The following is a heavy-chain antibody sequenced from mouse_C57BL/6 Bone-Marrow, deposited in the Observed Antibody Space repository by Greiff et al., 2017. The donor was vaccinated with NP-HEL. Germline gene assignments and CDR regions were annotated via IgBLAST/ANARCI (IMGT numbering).Heavy chain of an antibody. CDR3: ARGSTMVKWFAY. Sequence: QVQLQQPGAELVRPGTSVKLSCKASGYTFTSYWMHWVKQRPGQGLEWIGVIDPSDSYTNYNQKFKGKATLTVDTSSSTAYMQLSSLTSEDSAVYYCARGSTMVKWFAYGGQGTLVTVSA. CDR2: IDPSDSYT. J-gene: IGHJ3*01. V-gene: IGHV1-59*01. CDR1: GYTFTSYW. D-gene: IGHD2-2*01.